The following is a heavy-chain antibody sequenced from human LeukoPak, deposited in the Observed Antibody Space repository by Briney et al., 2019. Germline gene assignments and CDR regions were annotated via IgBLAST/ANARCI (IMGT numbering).Heavy chain of an antibody. CDR3: ARAYGDYPYYYYGMDV. V-gene: IGHV4-31*03. Sequence: SETLSLTCTVSGGSISSGGYYWSWIRQHPGRGLEWIGYIYYSGSTYYNPSPKSRVTISVDTSKNQFSLKLSSVTAADTAVYYCARAYGDYPYYYYGMDVWGQGTTVTVSS. J-gene: IGHJ6*02. CDR1: GGSISSGGYY. D-gene: IGHD4-17*01. CDR2: IYYSGST.